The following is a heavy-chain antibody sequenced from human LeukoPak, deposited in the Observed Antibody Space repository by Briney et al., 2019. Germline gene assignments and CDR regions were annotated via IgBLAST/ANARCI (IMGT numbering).Heavy chain of an antibody. J-gene: IGHJ4*02. CDR2: VYYTGNT. CDR3: AANSGHSLEYCFDY. D-gene: IGHD6-19*01. V-gene: IGHV4-59*03. Sequence: SETLSLTCNVSGGSINNHHWSWIRQPPGKGLEWIGYVYYTGNTYYNPSLRSRVTISVDMSKSQFSLRLASVTAADTAVYFCAANSGHSLEYCFDYCGPGTLVTVSA. CDR1: GGSINNHH.